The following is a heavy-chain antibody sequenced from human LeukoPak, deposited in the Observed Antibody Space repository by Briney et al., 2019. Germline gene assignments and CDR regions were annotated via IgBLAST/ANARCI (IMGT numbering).Heavy chain of an antibody. V-gene: IGHV3-21*01. Sequence: PGGSLRLSCAASGFTFSNYWMTWVRQAPGKGLEWVSSISSDSSYIYYADSLKRRLTISRDNAKNSLYLQIDSLRAEDTAVYYCASAPTDYVETSWYYFDYWGQGTLVAVSS. CDR1: GFTFSNYW. J-gene: IGHJ4*02. CDR3: ASAPTDYVETSWYYFDY. D-gene: IGHD4-17*01. CDR2: ISSDSSYI.